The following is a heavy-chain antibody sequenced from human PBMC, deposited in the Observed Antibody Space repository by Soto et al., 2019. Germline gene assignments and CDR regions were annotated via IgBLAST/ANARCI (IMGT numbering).Heavy chain of an antibody. Sequence: QVQLVQSGAEVKKPGASVTVSCKTSGYTFSTYPISWVLQAPGQGLAWVGWIITYNGKTNYGQKFQGRVTITTDTSASTAYMNLRNLRSDDTAVYYCARARVEAALGTLDQWGQGTLGTVSS. D-gene: IGHD6-13*01. CDR2: IITYNGKT. CDR1: GYTFSTYP. V-gene: IGHV1-18*01. J-gene: IGHJ5*02. CDR3: ARARVEAALGTLDQ.